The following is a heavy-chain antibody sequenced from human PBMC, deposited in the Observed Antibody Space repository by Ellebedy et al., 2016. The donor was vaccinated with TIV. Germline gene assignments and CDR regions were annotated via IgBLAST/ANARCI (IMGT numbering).Heavy chain of an antibody. V-gene: IGHV3-66*01. CDR2: MRSEGYT. D-gene: IGHD6-13*01. CDR1: GMTVSSDV. CDR3: ARDLGLGYSSSFAVGYYGMDV. J-gene: IGHJ6*02. Sequence: GESLKISCAVSGMTVSSDVMNWVRQAPGKGLEWLSAMRSEGYTHYTDSVKGRFTISRDDSENMLYLQMNSLRAKDTAVYYCARDLGLGYSSSFAVGYYGMDVWGQGTTVTVSS.